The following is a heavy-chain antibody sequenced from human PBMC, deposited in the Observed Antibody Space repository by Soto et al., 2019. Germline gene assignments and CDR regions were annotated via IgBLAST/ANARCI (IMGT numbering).Heavy chain of an antibody. Sequence: EVQLLESGGGLVQPGGSLRLSCVGSGFFFSSYTMTWVRQAPGKGLEWVSSFSATSENTYYADSVRGRFTISRDNSKNTLFLQMNSLTAEDPDMYYCAKARDQQWVRLPFDYWGQGILVIVSS. CDR2: FSATSENT. CDR3: AKARDQQWVRLPFDY. V-gene: IGHV3-23*01. CDR1: GFFFSSYT. D-gene: IGHD6-19*01. J-gene: IGHJ4*02.